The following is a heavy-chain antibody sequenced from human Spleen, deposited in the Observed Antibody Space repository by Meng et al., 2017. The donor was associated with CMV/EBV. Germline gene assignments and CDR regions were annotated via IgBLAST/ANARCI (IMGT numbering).Heavy chain of an antibody. Sequence: SGYPFTSYYMRLVRQAPGQGLEWMGIINPSGGSTSYAQKFQGRVTMTRDTSTSTVYMELSSLRSEDTAVYYCARDRDSSSWPNWFDPWGQGTLVTVSS. D-gene: IGHD6-13*01. V-gene: IGHV1-46*01. CDR2: INPSGGST. CDR1: GYPFTSYY. CDR3: ARDRDSSSWPNWFDP. J-gene: IGHJ5*02.